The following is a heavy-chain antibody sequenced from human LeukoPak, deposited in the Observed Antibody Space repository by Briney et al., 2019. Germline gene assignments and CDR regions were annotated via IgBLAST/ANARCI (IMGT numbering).Heavy chain of an antibody. Sequence: GGSLRLSCAASGFSVSGNYMSWVRQAPGKGLEWVSAIYSGGDTYYTDSVKGRFTMSRHTSKNTLGLQMNSLRVEDTAVYYCARWKMEGIVVDVFDIWGQGTRVTVSS. V-gene: IGHV3-53*04. CDR2: IYSGGDT. D-gene: IGHD3-22*01. CDR3: ARWKMEGIVVDVFDI. J-gene: IGHJ3*02. CDR1: GFSVSGNY.